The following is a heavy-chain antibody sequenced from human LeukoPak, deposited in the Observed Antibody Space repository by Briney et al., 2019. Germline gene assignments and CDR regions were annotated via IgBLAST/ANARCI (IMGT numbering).Heavy chain of an antibody. Sequence: GGSLRLSCAASGFTFSSYAMSWVRQAPGKGLEWVSAISGSGGSTYYADSVKGRFTISRDNSKNTLYLQMNSLRAEDTAVYYCARERILWFGVYSSGYYWGQGTLVTVSS. CDR2: ISGSGGST. CDR1: GFTFSSYA. J-gene: IGHJ4*02. D-gene: IGHD3-10*01. CDR3: ARERILWFGVYSSGYY. V-gene: IGHV3-23*01.